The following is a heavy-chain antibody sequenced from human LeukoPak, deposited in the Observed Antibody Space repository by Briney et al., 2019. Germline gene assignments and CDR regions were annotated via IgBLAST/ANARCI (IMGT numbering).Heavy chain of an antibody. Sequence: SETLSLTCTVSGYSISSGYYWGWIRQPPGKGLEWIGSIYHSGSTYYNPSLKSRVTISVDTSKNQFSLKLSSVTAADTAVYYCARAPMITFGGVIGLFDYWGQGTLATVSS. J-gene: IGHJ4*02. CDR2: IYHSGST. CDR3: ARAPMITFGGVIGLFDY. CDR1: GYSISSGYY. V-gene: IGHV4-38-2*02. D-gene: IGHD3-16*02.